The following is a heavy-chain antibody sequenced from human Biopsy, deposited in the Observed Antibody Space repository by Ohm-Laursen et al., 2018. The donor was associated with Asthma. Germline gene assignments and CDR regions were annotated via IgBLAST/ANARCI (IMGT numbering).Heavy chain of an antibody. Sequence: SDTLSLTCRVSGGYTGSSDHHWAWIRQPPGKGLEWLGYIYYTGSDNYNPSLKSRVTISVDTSKNRFSLRLNSVTAADTAVYYCARGPNYHGSGRAPIGMDVWGQGTTVTVSS. V-gene: IGHV4-61*08. J-gene: IGHJ6*02. CDR3: ARGPNYHGSGRAPIGMDV. CDR2: IYYTGSD. D-gene: IGHD3-10*01. CDR1: GGYTGSSDHH.